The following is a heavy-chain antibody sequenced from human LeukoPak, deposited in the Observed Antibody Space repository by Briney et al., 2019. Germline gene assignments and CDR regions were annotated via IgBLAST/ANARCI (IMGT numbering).Heavy chain of an antibody. CDR1: GFTVSSNY. V-gene: IGHV3-53*01. CDR2: IYSGGTT. Sequence: GGSLRLSCAASGFTVSSNYMSWVRQPSGKGLEWVSVIYSGGTTFYADSVKGRFTISRDNSKNTLYLQMNSLRADDTAVYYCAKLKGWYGEGYFDYWGQGTVVTVSS. D-gene: IGHD3-10*01. CDR3: AKLKGWYGEGYFDY. J-gene: IGHJ4*02.